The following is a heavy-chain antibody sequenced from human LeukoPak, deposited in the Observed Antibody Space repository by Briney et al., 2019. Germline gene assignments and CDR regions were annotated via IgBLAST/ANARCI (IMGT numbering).Heavy chain of an antibody. D-gene: IGHD5-12*01. Sequence: GGSLRLSCAASGFTFSSYSMNWVRQAPGKGLEWVSYISSSSSTIYYADSVKGRFTISRDNAKNSLYLQMNSLRAEDTAVYYCARGGYSRYEYCYFGYWGQGTLVTVSS. V-gene: IGHV3-48*04. CDR1: GFTFSSYS. CDR3: ARGGYSRYEYCYFGY. J-gene: IGHJ4*02. CDR2: ISSSSSTI.